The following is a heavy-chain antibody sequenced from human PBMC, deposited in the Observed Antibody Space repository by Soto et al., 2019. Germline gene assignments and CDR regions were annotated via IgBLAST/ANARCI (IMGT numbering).Heavy chain of an antibody. J-gene: IGHJ4*02. V-gene: IGHV3-7*04. D-gene: IGHD2-2*01. CDR1: GFTFSSNW. CDR2: IRQDGSEK. Sequence: EVHLVESGGNLVQPGGSLRLSCVGSGFTFSSNWMTWVRQAPGKGLEWVGNIRQDGSEKNYVDYVKGRFTISRDNAKNSLYLQMNSLRAEDTAVYYCAREIVVARGASYFDYWGPGTLVTVSS. CDR3: AREIVVARGASYFDY.